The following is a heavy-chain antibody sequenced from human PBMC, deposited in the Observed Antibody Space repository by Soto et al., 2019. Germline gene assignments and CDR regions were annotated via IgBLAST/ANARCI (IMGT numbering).Heavy chain of an antibody. V-gene: IGHV4-39*02. CDR2: IYYSGST. CDR1: GVSISSSSYY. D-gene: IGHD2-15*01. Sequence: SETLSLTCTVSGVSISSSSYYWGWIRQPPGKGLEWIGSIYYSGSTYYNPSLKSRVTISVDTSKNQFSLKLSSVTAADTAVYYCAKDRGSGGKGGAAYWGKGTLVTVSS. CDR3: AKDRGSGGKGGAAY. J-gene: IGHJ4*02.